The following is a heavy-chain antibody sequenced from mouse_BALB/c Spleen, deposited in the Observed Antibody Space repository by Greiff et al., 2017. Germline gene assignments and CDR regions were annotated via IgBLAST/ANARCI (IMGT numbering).Heavy chain of an antibody. V-gene: IGHV5-6-2*01. D-gene: IGHD1-1*01. CDR2: INSNGGST. J-gene: IGHJ2*01. Sequence: DVKLVESGGGLVKLGGSLKLSCAASGFTFSSYYMSWVRQTPEKRLELVAAINSNGGSTYYPDTVKGRFTISRDNAKNTLYLQMSSLKSEDTALYYCARQGYYGPPDYWGQGTTLTVSS. CDR3: ARQGYYGPPDY. CDR1: GFTFSSYY.